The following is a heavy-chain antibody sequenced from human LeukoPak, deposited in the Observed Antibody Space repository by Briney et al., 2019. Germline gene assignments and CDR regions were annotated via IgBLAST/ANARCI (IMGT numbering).Heavy chain of an antibody. Sequence: GGSLRLSCAASGFTFSSYGISWVRQAPGKGLEWVSAISGSGGSTYYADSVKGRFTISRDNSKNTLYLQMNSLRAEDTAVYYCAKSECGGSCYYPLDYWGQGTLVTVSS. V-gene: IGHV3-23*01. CDR3: AKSECGGSCYYPLDY. D-gene: IGHD2-15*01. CDR2: ISGSGGST. CDR1: GFTFSSYG. J-gene: IGHJ4*02.